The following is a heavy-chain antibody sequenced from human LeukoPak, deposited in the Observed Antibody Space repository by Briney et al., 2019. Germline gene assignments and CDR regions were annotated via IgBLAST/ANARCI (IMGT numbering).Heavy chain of an antibody. J-gene: IGHJ3*02. CDR1: GFTFSSYA. D-gene: IGHD6-13*01. CDR2: FSGIGGST. V-gene: IGHV3-23*01. CDR3: AKDLSQYSSSPYDAFDI. Sequence: GGSLRLSCAASGFTFSSYAMSWVRQAPGKGLEWVSTFSGIGGSTYYADSVRGRFTISSDNSKNTLYLQINSLRAEDTAVYYCAKDLSQYSSSPYDAFDIWGQGTMVTVSS.